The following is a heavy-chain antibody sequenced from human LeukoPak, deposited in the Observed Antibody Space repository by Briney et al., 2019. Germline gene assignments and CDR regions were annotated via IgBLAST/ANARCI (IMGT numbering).Heavy chain of an antibody. CDR2: INSDGSST. Sequence: GGSLRLSCAASEFTFSSYWMSWVRQAPGKGLVWVSRINSDGSSTSYADSVKGRFTISRDNAKNTLYLQMNSLRAEDTAVYYCARPAYYYDTDDYWGQGTLVTVSS. D-gene: IGHD3-22*01. V-gene: IGHV3-74*01. J-gene: IGHJ4*02. CDR3: ARPAYYYDTDDY. CDR1: EFTFSSYW.